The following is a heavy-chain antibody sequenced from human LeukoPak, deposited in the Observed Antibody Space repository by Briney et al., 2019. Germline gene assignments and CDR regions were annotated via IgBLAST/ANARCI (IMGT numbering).Heavy chain of an antibody. CDR3: ARVARGVVPYYFDY. Sequence: SETLSLTCAVSGASISSSNYYWGWVRQSPGKGLEWIGNIYSSGNTYYNASLKSRVTMYIDTSKNQFSLKLSSLTAADTAVYYCARVARGVVPYYFDYWGQGTLVTVSS. J-gene: IGHJ4*02. CDR1: GASISSSNYY. V-gene: IGHV4-39*07. CDR2: IYSSGNT. D-gene: IGHD2-15*01.